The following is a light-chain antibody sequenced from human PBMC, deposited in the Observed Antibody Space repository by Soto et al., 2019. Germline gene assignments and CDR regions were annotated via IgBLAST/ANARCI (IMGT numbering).Light chain of an antibody. J-gene: IGLJ2*01. Sequence: QSALTQPASVSGSTGQSITISCTGSSSDVGSYNLVSWYQQQPGKAPKLMIYEGSKRPSGVSNRFSGSKSDNTASLTISGLQAEDEAYYYCCSYAGSSTFAVFGGGTKLTVL. CDR2: EGS. V-gene: IGLV2-23*03. CDR3: CSYAGSSTFAV. CDR1: SSDVGSYNL.